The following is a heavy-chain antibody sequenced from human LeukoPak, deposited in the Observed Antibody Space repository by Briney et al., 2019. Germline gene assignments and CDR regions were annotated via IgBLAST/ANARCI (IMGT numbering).Heavy chain of an antibody. J-gene: IGHJ4*02. CDR1: GFTFRNSA. CDR3: AKNNWNDMPFVDD. D-gene: IGHD1-20*01. V-gene: IGHV3-23*01. CDR2: ISGSGVGT. Sequence: PGGSLRLSCAASGFTFRNSAMSWVRQAPGKGLEWVSTISGSGVGTYYADSEKGRFTISRDNFKNTLYLQMNSLRAEDTAVYYCAKNNWNDMPFVDDWGQGTLVTVSS.